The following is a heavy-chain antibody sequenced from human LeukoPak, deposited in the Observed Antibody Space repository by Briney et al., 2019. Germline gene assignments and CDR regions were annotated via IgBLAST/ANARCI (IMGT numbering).Heavy chain of an antibody. V-gene: IGHV3-30*18. D-gene: IGHD3-22*01. CDR3: VKDSDDSSGFDY. CDR1: GFTFSSYG. J-gene: IGHJ4*02. CDR2: ISYDGSNK. Sequence: GGSLRLSCAASGFTFSSYGMHWVRQAPGKGLEWVAVISYDGSNKYYADSVKGRFTISRDNSKNTLYLQMNSLRAEDTAVYYCVKDSDDSSGFDYWGQGTLVTVSS.